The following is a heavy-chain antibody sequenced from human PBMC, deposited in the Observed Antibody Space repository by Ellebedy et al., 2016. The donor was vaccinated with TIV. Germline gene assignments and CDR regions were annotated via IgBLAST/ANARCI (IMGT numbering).Heavy chain of an antibody. CDR2: IYSGGST. CDR3: ARDFLTAARRTAAGMDV. V-gene: IGHV3-53*01. Sequence: GESLKISCAASGFTVSSNYMSWVRQAPGKGLEWVSVIYSGGSTYYADSVKGRFTISRDNSKNTLYLQMNSLRAEDTAVYYCARDFLTAARRTAAGMDVWGQGTTVTVSS. CDR1: GFTVSSNY. D-gene: IGHD6-6*01. J-gene: IGHJ6*02.